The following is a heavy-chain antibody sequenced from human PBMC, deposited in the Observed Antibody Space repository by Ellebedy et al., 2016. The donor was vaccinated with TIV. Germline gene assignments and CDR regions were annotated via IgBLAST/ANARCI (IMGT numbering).Heavy chain of an antibody. D-gene: IGHD3-9*01. J-gene: IGHJ4*02. CDR1: GFTFSSFG. CDR2: ISYDGTGE. CDR3: AKLDSYDVLTGEDY. Sequence: GESLKISCAASGFTFSSFGMHWVRQAPGRGLEWVAVISYDGTGEKYADSVKGRFSISRDNSKHTLYLQMNSLRADDSAVFYCAKLDSYDVLTGEDYWGQGTLVTVSS. V-gene: IGHV3-30*18.